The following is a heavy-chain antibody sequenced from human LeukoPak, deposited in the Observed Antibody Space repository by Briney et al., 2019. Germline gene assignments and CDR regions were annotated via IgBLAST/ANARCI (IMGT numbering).Heavy chain of an antibody. J-gene: IGHJ4*02. CDR3: AKMRGGTMVRGVILLNY. CDR1: GFTFSTYG. D-gene: IGHD3-10*01. V-gene: IGHV3-33*06. Sequence: GGSLRLSCAASGFTFSTYGMHWVRQAPGKGLEWVAVIWYDGRNKYYADSVKGRFTISRDNSKNTLYLQMNSLRAEDTAVYYCAKMRGGTMVRGVILLNYWGQGTLVTVSS. CDR2: IWYDGRNK.